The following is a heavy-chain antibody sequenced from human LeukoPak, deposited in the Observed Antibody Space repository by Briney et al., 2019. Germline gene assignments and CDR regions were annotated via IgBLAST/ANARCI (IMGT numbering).Heavy chain of an antibody. Sequence: PSETLSLTCTVSGGSISSGSYYWRWIRQPAGKGLEWIGRIYTSGSTNYNPSLKSRVTISVDTSENQFSLKLSSVTAADTAVYYCARGTLTYYYGSGDEPDYWGQGTLVTVSS. D-gene: IGHD3-10*01. V-gene: IGHV4-61*02. J-gene: IGHJ4*02. CDR3: ARGTLTYYYGSGDEPDY. CDR1: GGSISSGSYY. CDR2: IYTSGST.